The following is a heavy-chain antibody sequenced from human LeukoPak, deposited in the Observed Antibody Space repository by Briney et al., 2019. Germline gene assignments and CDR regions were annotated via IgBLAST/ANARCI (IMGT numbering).Heavy chain of an antibody. Sequence: PGRSLRLSCAASGFTFSSYGMHWVRQAPGKGLEWVAVISYDGSNKYYADSVKGRFTISRDNSKNTLYLQMNSLRAEDTAVYYCAKDLGSGSYPDAFDIWGQGTMVTVSS. CDR3: AKDLGSGSYPDAFDI. V-gene: IGHV3-30*18. J-gene: IGHJ3*02. CDR2: ISYDGSNK. D-gene: IGHD1-26*01. CDR1: GFTFSSYG.